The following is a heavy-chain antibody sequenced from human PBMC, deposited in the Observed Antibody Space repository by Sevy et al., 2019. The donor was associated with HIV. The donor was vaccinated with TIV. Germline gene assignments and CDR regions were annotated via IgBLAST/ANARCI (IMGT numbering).Heavy chain of an antibody. CDR1: GFIFSNYP. Sequence: GGSLRLSCAASGFIFSNYPMSWVRHSPGKGLEWVSDISAGGTTTYYADSVEGRFTISRDNSKNTVSLQTNSLGAEDTAIYYCAKRYCSTITCYDDDFWNPYYFYGLDVWGQGISVTVSS. CDR3: AKRYCSTITCYDDDFWNPYYFYGLDV. D-gene: IGHD2-2*01. V-gene: IGHV3-23*01. CDR2: ISAGGTTT. J-gene: IGHJ6*02.